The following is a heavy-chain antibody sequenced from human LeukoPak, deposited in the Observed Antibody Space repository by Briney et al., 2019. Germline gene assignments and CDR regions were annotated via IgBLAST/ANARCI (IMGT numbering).Heavy chain of an antibody. D-gene: IGHD3/OR15-3a*01. CDR2: IYNGGST. Sequence: SETLSLTCTVSGDSLSNYYWSWIRQTPGKELEWIAYIYNGGSTIYNPPPKSRVTTSTDKSKNKFSFMRNSATAAETTVSYYARAEKRGTGTLDSWGQGTLITVSS. V-gene: IGHV4-59*01. J-gene: IGHJ4*02. CDR3: ARAEKRGTGTLDS. CDR1: GDSLSNYY.